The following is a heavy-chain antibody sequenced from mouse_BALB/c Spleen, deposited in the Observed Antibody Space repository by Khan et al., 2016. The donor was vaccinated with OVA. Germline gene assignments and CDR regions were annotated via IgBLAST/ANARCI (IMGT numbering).Heavy chain of an antibody. CDR3: ARENYYGSSHYAMDY. CDR2: ISPGSGTP. CDR1: GYTFTSYW. V-gene: IGHV1S41*01. Sequence: DLVKPGASVKLSCKASGYTFTSYWINWIKQRPGQGLEWIGRISPGSGTPYYNEMFKGKATLTVDKSSSTAYIQLSSLSSEDSAVYVCARENYYGSSHYAMDYWGQGTSVTVSS. D-gene: IGHD1-1*01. J-gene: IGHJ4*01.